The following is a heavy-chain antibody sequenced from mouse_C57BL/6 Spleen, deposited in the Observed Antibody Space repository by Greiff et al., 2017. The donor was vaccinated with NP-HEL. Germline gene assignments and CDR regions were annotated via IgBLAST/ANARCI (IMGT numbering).Heavy chain of an antibody. CDR2: IDPSDSET. CDR1: GYTFTSYW. CDR3: ARKEIGSGWAMDY. V-gene: IGHV1-52*01. Sequence: QVQLQQPGAELVRPGSSVKLSCKASGYTFTSYWMHWVKQRPIQGLEWIGNIDPSDSETHYNQKFKDKATLTVDKSSSTAYMQLSSLTSEDSAVYYCARKEIGSGWAMDYWGQGTSVTVSS. D-gene: IGHD2-2*01. J-gene: IGHJ4*01.